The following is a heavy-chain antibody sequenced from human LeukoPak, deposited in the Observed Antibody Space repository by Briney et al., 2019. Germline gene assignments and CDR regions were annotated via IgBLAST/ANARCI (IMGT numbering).Heavy chain of an antibody. CDR3: AKTVGDRAAQYYVMDV. CDR2: ISGSGGST. V-gene: IGHV3-23*01. J-gene: IGHJ6*02. D-gene: IGHD6-6*01. CDR1: GFTFSSYA. Sequence: GGSLRLSCAASGFTFSSYAMSWVRQAPGKGLEWVSAISGSGGSTYYADSVKGRFTISRDNSKNTLYLQMNSLRAEDTAVYYCAKTVGDRAAQYYVMDVWGQGTTVTVSS.